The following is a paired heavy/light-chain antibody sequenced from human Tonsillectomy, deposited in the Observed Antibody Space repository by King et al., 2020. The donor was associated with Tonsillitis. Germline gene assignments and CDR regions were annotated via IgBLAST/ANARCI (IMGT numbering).Light chain of an antibody. J-gene: IGKJ5*01. Sequence: DIQMTQSPSSLSASIGDRVTITCRASQGISNYLAWYQQKPGKVPNLLIYAASTLQSGVPSRFSGSGSGTDFTLTISSLQPEDVATYYCQKYDSAPITFGQGTRLEIK. CDR2: AAS. CDR1: QGISNY. CDR3: QKYDSAPIT. V-gene: IGKV1-27*01.
Heavy chain of an antibody. J-gene: IGHJ2*01. V-gene: IGHV3-53*01. CDR3: AGRGDGYNGDWYFDL. Sequence: EVQLVESGGGLIQPGGSLRLSCAASGFTVSSNYMSWVRQAPGKGLEWVSVIYSTGRTYYADSVKGRFTISRDNSKNTLYLQMNSLRAEDTAVYYCAGRGDGYNGDWYFDLWGRGTLVTVSS. CDR1: GFTVSSNY. D-gene: IGHD5-12*01. CDR2: IYSTGRT.